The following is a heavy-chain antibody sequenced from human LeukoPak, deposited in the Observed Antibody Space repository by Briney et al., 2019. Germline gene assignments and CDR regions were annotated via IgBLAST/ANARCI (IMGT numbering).Heavy chain of an antibody. V-gene: IGHV4-31*03. CDR2: IYYSGST. CDR1: GGSISSGGYY. CDR3: ARERYCSSTSCYPVNWFDP. J-gene: IGHJ5*02. Sequence: PSETLSLTCTVSGGSISSGGYYWSCIRQHPGNGLEWIGYIYYSGSTYYNPSLKSRVTISVDTSKNQFSPKLSSVTAADTAVYYCARERYCSSTSCYPVNWFDPWGQGTLVTVSS. D-gene: IGHD2-2*01.